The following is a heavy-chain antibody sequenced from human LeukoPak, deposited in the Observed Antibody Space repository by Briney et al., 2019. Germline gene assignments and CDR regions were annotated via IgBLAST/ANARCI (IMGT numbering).Heavy chain of an antibody. CDR2: VYYSGST. V-gene: IGHV4-59*02. J-gene: IGHJ3*02. D-gene: IGHD2-21*02. Sequence: SETLSLTCVVSGGSVSGYYWGWIRQPPGRGLEWIGYVYYSGSTNYNPSLKSRVTISVDTSKNQFSLKLSSVTAADTAVYYCARCGGDCYYSPAFDIWGQGTMVTVSS. CDR1: GGSVSGYY. CDR3: ARCGGDCYYSPAFDI.